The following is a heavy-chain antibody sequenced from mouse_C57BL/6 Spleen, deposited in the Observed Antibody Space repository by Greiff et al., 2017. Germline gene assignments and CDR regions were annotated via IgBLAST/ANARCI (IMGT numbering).Heavy chain of an antibody. V-gene: IGHV5-17*01. J-gene: IGHJ4*01. CDR2: ISSGSSTI. CDR3: ARSTFYYAMDY. D-gene: IGHD2-1*01. Sequence: EVQVVESGGGLVKPGGSLKLSCAASGFTFSDYGMHWVRQAPEKGLEWVAYISSGSSTIYYADTVKGRFTISRDNAKNTLFLQMTSLRSEDTAMYYCARSTFYYAMDYWGQGTSVTVSS. CDR1: GFTFSDYG.